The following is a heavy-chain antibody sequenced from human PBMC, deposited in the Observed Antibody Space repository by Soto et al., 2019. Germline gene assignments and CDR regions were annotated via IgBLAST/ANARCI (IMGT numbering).Heavy chain of an antibody. CDR3: ARDRGYDAHDYYYNAMDV. CDR2: IRGFSPYT. V-gene: IGHV3-21*01. CDR1: GFTFRTYT. Sequence: EVQLVESGGGLVKPGGSLRLSCISSGFTFRTYTMNWVRQAPGKGLELVSGIRGFSPYTFYAESVKGRFTISRDNAKNSRSLQMNSLRAEDTAVYYCARDRGYDAHDYYYNAMDVWGQGTTVTVSS. J-gene: IGHJ6*02. D-gene: IGHD3-10*01.